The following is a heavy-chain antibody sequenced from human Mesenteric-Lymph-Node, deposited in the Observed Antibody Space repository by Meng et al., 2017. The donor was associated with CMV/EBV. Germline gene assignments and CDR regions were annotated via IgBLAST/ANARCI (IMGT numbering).Heavy chain of an antibody. D-gene: IGHD3-22*01. J-gene: IGHJ4*02. CDR2: ISSGTSYI. V-gene: IGHV3-21*01. Sequence: GGSLRLSCAASGFTFSSYTMNWVRQAPGKGLEWVSSISSGTSYIYYADSVRGRFTVSRDNAKNSLSLQMNSLRADDTAVYYCAKGLLDYDSSGYYYDYWGQGALVTVSS. CDR1: GFTFSSYT. CDR3: AKGLLDYDSSGYYYDY.